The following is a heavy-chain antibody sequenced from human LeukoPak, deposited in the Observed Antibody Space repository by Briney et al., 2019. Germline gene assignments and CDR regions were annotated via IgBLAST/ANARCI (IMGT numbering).Heavy chain of an antibody. CDR2: ISAYNGNT. CDR1: GYTLTRYG. V-gene: IGHV1-18*01. D-gene: IGHD3-10*01. J-gene: IGHJ6*03. Sequence: ASVKLSCEASGYTLTRYGISWVRRAPRQALEGMRWISAYNGNTTYAQTLQSRVTMTTDTSTSTAYMELRSLRSDDTAVYYCVRDLEVRGTYYYYYMDVWGKGTTVTVSS. CDR3: VRDLEVRGTYYYYYMDV.